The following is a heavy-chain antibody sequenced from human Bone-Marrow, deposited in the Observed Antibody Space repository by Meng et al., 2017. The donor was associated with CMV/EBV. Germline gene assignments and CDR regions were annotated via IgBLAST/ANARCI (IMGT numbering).Heavy chain of an antibody. Sequence: GSLRLSCTVSGASISSYYWSWIRQPPGKGPEWIGHIYDKGSTNHNPSLKGRVTISVDRSKNHISLKLTAVTAADTAVYYCAREEVYGDYRYNWFDPWGQGSLVTVSS. D-gene: IGHD4-17*01. V-gene: IGHV4-59*01. CDR2: IYDKGST. CDR1: GASISSYY. CDR3: AREEVYGDYRYNWFDP. J-gene: IGHJ5*02.